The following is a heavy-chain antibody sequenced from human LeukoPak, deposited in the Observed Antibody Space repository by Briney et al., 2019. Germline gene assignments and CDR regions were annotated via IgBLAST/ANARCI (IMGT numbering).Heavy chain of an antibody. D-gene: IGHD3-10*01. CDR2: SFYSVST. CDR3: ARGSPSGSYYLMGD. CDR1: GGSISSYY. J-gene: IGHJ4*02. Sequence: PSETLSLTCTVSGGSISSYYWSWIRQPPGKGLEWIGYSFYSVSTNYNPSLKSRVTISVDTSKNQFSLKLSSVTAADTAVYYCARGSPSGSYYLMGDWGQGTLVTVSS. V-gene: IGHV4-59*01.